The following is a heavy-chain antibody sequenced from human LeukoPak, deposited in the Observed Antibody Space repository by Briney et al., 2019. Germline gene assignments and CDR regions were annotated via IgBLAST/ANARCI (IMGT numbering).Heavy chain of an antibody. J-gene: IGHJ2*01. CDR3: AKTPVPRPGDWWYFDL. Sequence: GGSLRLSCAASGFTFRNYALTWVRQAPGKGLEWLSGISGSGDRTNYADSVKGRFTISRDNFKNSLYLQMNNLRAEDTAVYYCAKTPVPRPGDWWYFDLWGRGTRVTVSS. CDR1: GFTFRNYA. D-gene: IGHD3/OR15-3a*01. CDR2: ISGSGDRT. V-gene: IGHV3-23*01.